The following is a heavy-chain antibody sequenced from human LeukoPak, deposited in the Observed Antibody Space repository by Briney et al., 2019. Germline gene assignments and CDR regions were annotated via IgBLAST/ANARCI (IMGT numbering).Heavy chain of an antibody. J-gene: IGHJ4*02. V-gene: IGHV3-23*01. CDR2: ITGSGGST. D-gene: IGHD3-10*01. Sequence: GSLRLSCAASGFIFNYYGMTWVRQAPGKGLEWVSTITGSGGSTYYADSVKGRFTISRDNSKNTLYLQMNSLRAEDTAVYFCAKLSSAYYGSGSPRYFDYWGQGTLVTVSS. CDR3: AKLSSAYYGSGSPRYFDY. CDR1: GFIFNYYG.